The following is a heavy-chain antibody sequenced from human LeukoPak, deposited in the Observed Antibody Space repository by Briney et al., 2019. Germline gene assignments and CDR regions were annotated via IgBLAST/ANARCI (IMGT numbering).Heavy chain of an antibody. Sequence: SETLSLTCAVYGGSFSGYYWSWIRQPPGQGLEWIGVINHSGSTTHNPSLKRRVTISVDTSKNQFSLKLSSVTAPDTAVYYCARGRVGSSWSFDYWGQGTLVTVSS. V-gene: IGHV4-34*01. CDR3: ARGRVGSSWSFDY. J-gene: IGHJ4*02. CDR1: GGSFSGYY. D-gene: IGHD6-13*01. CDR2: INHSGST.